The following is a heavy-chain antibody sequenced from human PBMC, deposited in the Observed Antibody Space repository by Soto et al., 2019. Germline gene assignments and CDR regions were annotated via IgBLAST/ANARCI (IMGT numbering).Heavy chain of an antibody. Sequence: PGGSLRLSCAASGFTFSSYAMSWVRQAPGKGLEWVSAISGSGGSTYYADSVKGRFTISRDNSKNTLYLQMNSLRAEDTAVYYCAKAQGYCTNGVCYRSEAFDYWGQGTLVTVSS. CDR2: ISGSGGST. J-gene: IGHJ4*02. V-gene: IGHV3-23*01. CDR1: GFTFSSYA. CDR3: AKAQGYCTNGVCYRSEAFDY. D-gene: IGHD2-8*01.